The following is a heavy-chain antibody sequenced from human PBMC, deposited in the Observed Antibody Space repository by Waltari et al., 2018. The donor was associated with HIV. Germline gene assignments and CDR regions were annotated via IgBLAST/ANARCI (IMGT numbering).Heavy chain of an antibody. V-gene: IGHV3-74*01. CDR3: ARDLFSIVVVPAARGTFDP. J-gene: IGHJ5*02. Sequence: EVQLVESGGGLVQPGGSLRLSCAASGFTFSSYWLHWVRKAPGQGLVWVSRINSDGSSTSYADSVKGRFTISRDNAKNTLYLQMNSLRAEDTAVYYCARDLFSIVVVPAARGTFDPWGQGTLVTVSS. CDR1: GFTFSSYW. D-gene: IGHD2-2*01. CDR2: INSDGSST.